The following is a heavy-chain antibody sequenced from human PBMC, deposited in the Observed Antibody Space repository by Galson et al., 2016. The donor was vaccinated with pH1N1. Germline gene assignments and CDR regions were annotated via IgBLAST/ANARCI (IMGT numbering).Heavy chain of an antibody. Sequence: SLRLSCAASEVTLSRYGMHWVRQAPGKGLQWVAFIQYDGSNKYYTDSVKGRFTISRDNSKNTVYLQMNSLRAEDTAVYYCHTSFRRPGSFHCGGQGTLVTVSS. J-gene: IGHJ4*02. CDR2: IQYDGSNK. D-gene: IGHD2-2*01. CDR3: HTSFRRPGSFHC. CDR1: EVTLSRYG. V-gene: IGHV3-30*02.